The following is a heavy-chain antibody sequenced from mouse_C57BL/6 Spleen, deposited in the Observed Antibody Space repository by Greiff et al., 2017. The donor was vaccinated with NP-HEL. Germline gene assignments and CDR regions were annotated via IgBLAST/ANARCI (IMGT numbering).Heavy chain of an antibody. CDR3: ARGGSNWYFDV. Sequence: VQLQQPGAELVMPGASVKLSCKASGYTFTSYWMHWVKQRPGHGLAWIGEIDPSDSYTNYNQKFKGKSTLTVDKSSSTAYMQLSSLTSEDSAVYYCARGGSNWYFDVWGTGTTVTVSS. CDR1: GYTFTSYW. CDR2: IDPSDSYT. J-gene: IGHJ1*03. D-gene: IGHD5-1*01. V-gene: IGHV1-69*01.